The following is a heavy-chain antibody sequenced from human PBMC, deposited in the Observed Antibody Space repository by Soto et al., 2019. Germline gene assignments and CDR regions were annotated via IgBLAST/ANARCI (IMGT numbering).Heavy chain of an antibody. CDR2: ISGSGGNT. CDR1: GFTFSSYS. J-gene: IGHJ4*02. CDR3: AKETSVVVEAATDY. D-gene: IGHD2-15*01. V-gene: IGHV3-23*04. Sequence: EVQLVESGGGLVKPGGSLRLSCAASGFTFSSYSMNWVRQAPGKGLEWVSAISGSGGNTYYADSVKGRFTISRDNSKNTLYLQLNTLRAEDTAIYYCAKETSVVVEAATDYWGQGTLVTVSS.